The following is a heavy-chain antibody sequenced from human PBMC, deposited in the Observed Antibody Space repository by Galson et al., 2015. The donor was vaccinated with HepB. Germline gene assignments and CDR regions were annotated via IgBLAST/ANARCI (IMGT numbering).Heavy chain of an antibody. CDR2: ISAYNGNT. CDR3: ARAAFIVVVPAAIIIQAFDI. Sequence: SVKVSCKASGYTFTSYGISWVRQAPGQGLEWMGWISAYNGNTNYAQKLQGRVTMTTDTSTSTAYMELRSLRSDDTAVYYCARAAFIVVVPAAIIIQAFDIWGQGTMVTVSS. D-gene: IGHD2-2*01. CDR1: GYTFTSYG. J-gene: IGHJ3*02. V-gene: IGHV1-18*01.